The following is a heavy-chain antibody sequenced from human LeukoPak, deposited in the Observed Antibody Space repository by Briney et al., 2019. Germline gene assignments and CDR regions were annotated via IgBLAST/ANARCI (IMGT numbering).Heavy chain of an antibody. CDR2: INHSGST. D-gene: IGHD5-12*01. CDR3: ARGAYVDIVATIAWSTVTPAHTYYFDY. CDR1: GGSFSGYY. J-gene: IGHJ4*02. V-gene: IGHV4-34*01. Sequence: PSETLSLTCAVYGGSFSGYYWSWIRQPPGKGLEWIGEINHSGSTNYNPSLKSRVTISVDTSKNQFPLKLSSVTAADTAVYYCARGAYVDIVATIAWSTVTPAHTYYFDYWGQGTLVTVSS.